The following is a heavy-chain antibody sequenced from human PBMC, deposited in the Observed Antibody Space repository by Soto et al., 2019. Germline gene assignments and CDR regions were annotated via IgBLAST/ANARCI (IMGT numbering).Heavy chain of an antibody. Sequence: PSETMSLTCTVSGGSISSDDYYWSWIRQPPGKGLEWIGYIYHSGSTYYKPSLKSRVTISVDTSKNQFSLNLSSVTAADTAVYYCGRESNYYNSWVIDSWAQGTLVTVSS. D-gene: IGHD3-22*01. J-gene: IGHJ4*02. CDR1: GGSISSDDYY. V-gene: IGHV4-30-4*01. CDR3: GRESNYYNSWVIDS. CDR2: IYHSGST.